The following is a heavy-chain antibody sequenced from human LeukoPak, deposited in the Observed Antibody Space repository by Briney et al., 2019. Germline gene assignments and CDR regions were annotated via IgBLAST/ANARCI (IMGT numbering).Heavy chain of an antibody. V-gene: IGHV1-18*01. D-gene: IGHD4-17*01. CDR3: ARVDYGDYVEDL. J-gene: IGHJ5*02. CDR1: GYTFTSYG. CDR2: IIAYNGNT. Sequence: EASVKVSXKASGYTFTSYGISWVRQAPGQRLEWMGWIIAYNGNTNYAQKLQGRVTITTDKSTSTAYMELRRLRSDETAVYYCARVDYGDYVEDLWGQGTLVTVSS.